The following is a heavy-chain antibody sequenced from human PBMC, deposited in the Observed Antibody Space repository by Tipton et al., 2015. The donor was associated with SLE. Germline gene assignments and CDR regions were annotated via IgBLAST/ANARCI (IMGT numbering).Heavy chain of an antibody. Sequence: TLSLTCAVYGGSFSGYYWSWIRQPPGKGLEGVGEINHSGSTTYNPSLKSRVTISVDTSKNQFSLKLSSVTAADTAVYYCATLKFFGELGFGRDYWGQGTLVTVSS. CDR3: ATLKFFGELGFGRDY. D-gene: IGHD3-10*01. CDR1: GGSFSGYY. J-gene: IGHJ4*02. CDR2: INHSGST. V-gene: IGHV4-34*01.